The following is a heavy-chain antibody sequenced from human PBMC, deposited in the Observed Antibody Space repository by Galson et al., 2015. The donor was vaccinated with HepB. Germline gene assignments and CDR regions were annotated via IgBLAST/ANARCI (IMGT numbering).Heavy chain of an antibody. V-gene: IGHV5-10-1*01. CDR2: IDPSDSYT. J-gene: IGHJ5*02. D-gene: IGHD3-10*01. Sequence: QSGAEVKKPGVSLRISCKGSGYSFTSYWISWVRQMPGKGLEWMGRIDPSDSYTNYSPSFQGHVTISADKSISTAYLQWSSLEASDTAMYYCARHESPRGLWFGELLFGWFDPWGQGTLVTVSS. CDR3: ARHESPRGLWFGELLFGWFDP. CDR1: GYSFTSYW.